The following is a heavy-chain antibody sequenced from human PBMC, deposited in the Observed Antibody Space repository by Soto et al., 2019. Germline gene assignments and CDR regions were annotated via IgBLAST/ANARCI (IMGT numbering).Heavy chain of an antibody. V-gene: IGHV4-30-4*01. CDR2: IYYSGRT. Sequence: TSETLSLTCTVSGGSISSGDYYWSWIRQPPGKGLEWIGYIYYSGRTYYNPSLKSRVTISVDTYKNQFSLKLSSVTAADTAVYYCARVRYSYGFGLDYWGQGNLVTVSS. J-gene: IGHJ4*02. D-gene: IGHD5-18*01. CDR3: ARVRYSYGFGLDY. CDR1: GGSISSGDYY.